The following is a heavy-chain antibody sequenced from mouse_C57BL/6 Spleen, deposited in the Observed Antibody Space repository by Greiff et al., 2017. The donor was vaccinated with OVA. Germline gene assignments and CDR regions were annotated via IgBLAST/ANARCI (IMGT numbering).Heavy chain of an antibody. D-gene: IGHD2-5*01. CDR1: GYTFTSYW. Sequence: QVQLKQPGPELVKPGASVKLSCKASGYTFTSYWMHWVKQRPGHGLEWIGNINPSNGGTNSHEKFKSKATLTVDKSASTAYMQLSSLTSEDSAVDYGARAKPSDYSNYVGDYWGQGTTLTVSS. CDR2: INPSNGGT. CDR3: ARAKPSDYSNYVGDY. V-gene: IGHV1-53*01. J-gene: IGHJ2*01.